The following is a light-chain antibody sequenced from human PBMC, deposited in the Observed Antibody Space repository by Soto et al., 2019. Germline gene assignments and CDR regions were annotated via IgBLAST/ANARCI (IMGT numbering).Light chain of an antibody. CDR2: GAS. CDR3: HQYNNWPPWAF. CDR1: QSVSSN. J-gene: IGKJ3*01. V-gene: IGKV3-15*01. Sequence: EIVMTQSPATLSVSPGERATLSCRASQSVSSNLAWYKQKPGQAPRLLLYGASTRATRIPARFSGSGSGTEFNLNISSLQSEDFAVYYCHQYNNWPPWAFFGPRTKVDIK.